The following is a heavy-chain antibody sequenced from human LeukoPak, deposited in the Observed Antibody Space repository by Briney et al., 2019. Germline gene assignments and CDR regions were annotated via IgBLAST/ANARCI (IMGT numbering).Heavy chain of an antibody. CDR1: GGSIDITNY. J-gene: IGHJ4*02. CDR3: TREDRPYCPFAY. CDR2: IAHDGTI. D-gene: IGHD1-26*01. Sequence: SETLSLTCGVSGGSIDITNYWSWVSQAPGRGLEWIGEIAHDGTINYNPSLRSRVAMSLDRANNQFSLSLTPVTAADTAVYYCTREDRPYCPFAYWGQGVLVTVSS. V-gene: IGHV4-4*02.